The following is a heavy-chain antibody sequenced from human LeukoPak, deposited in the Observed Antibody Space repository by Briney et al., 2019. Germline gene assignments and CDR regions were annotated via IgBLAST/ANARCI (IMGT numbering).Heavy chain of an antibody. CDR3: ASEYSSGRRFDY. CDR2: INHSGST. D-gene: IGHD6-19*01. CDR1: GGSFSGYY. J-gene: IGHJ4*02. Sequence: SETLSLTCAVYGGSFSGYYWSWIRQPPGKGLEWIGEINHSGSTNYNPSLKSRVTISVDMSKNQFSLKLSSVTAADTAVYYCASEYSSGRRFDYWGQGTLVTVSS. V-gene: IGHV4-34*01.